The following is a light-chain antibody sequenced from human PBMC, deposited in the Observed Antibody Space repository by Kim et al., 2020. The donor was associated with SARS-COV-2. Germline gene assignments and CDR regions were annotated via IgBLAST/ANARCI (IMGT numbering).Light chain of an antibody. CDR1: QDISNS. V-gene: IGKV1-9*01. J-gene: IGKJ4*01. CDR2: AAS. Sequence: MQLTQSPSSLSASVGDKVTITCRASQDISNSLCWYQQKPGKAPNLLIYAASTLQRGVPSRFSGSGYGTDFTLTISSLQPEDFATYYCQELNSFSLTFGGGTKLEI. CDR3: QELNSFSLT.